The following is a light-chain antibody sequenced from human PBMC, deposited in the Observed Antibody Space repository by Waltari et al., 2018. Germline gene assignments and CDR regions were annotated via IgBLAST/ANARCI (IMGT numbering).Light chain of an antibody. V-gene: IGKV2-28*01. J-gene: IGKJ2*01. CDR2: LGS. CDR3: MQALQTPHT. Sequence: DIVMTQSPLSLPVTPGEPASISCRSSQRLLLDWYLQKPGQSPQLVIYLGSNRASGVPDRFSGSGSGTDFTLKISRVEAEDVGVYYCMQALQTPHTFGQGTKLEIK. CDR1: QRLL.